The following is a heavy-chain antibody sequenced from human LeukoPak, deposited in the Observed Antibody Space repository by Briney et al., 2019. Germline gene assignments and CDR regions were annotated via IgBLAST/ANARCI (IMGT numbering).Heavy chain of an antibody. CDR1: GFTFSNYE. CDR2: ISSGGTTI. V-gene: IGHV3-48*03. J-gene: IGHJ4*02. CDR3: ARVSHYGAGSYLHFDY. Sequence: PGGSLRLSCAAPGFTFSNYEMNWVRQAPGKGLEWVSYISSGGTTIYYADSVKGRFTISRDNAKNSLYLQMNSLRAEDTALYYCARVSHYGAGSYLHFDYWGQGTLVTVSS. D-gene: IGHD3-10*01.